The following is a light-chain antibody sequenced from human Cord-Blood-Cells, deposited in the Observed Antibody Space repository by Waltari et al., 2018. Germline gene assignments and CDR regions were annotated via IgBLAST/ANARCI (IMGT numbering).Light chain of an antibody. CDR2: EAP. J-gene: IGKJ1*01. V-gene: IGKV5-2*01. Sequence: ETTLTHSPAFRSATTADKVNISCKASQDIDDEMKWYQQKPGEAAIFTIQEAPTLVPGISPRLSGSGYGTDFTLTTNNIESEDAEYYICPQHDNLRLTFGQGTKVEIK. CDR1: QDIDDE. CDR3: PQHDNLRLT.